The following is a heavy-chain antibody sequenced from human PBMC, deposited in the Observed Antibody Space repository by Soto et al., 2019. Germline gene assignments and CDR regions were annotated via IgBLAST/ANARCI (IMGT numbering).Heavy chain of an antibody. D-gene: IGHD3-9*01. CDR1: GGSISSGTYH. CDR3: ARTDTGDPDWFDP. V-gene: IGHV4-31*03. Sequence: QVQLQESGPGLVRPSQTLSLTCTVSGGSISSGTYHWSWIRQHPGMGLEWIGYIYYSGYTYYIPSLKSRVTMSMDPSKIQFSLKSGAVTAADTAVYYCARTDTGDPDWFDPWGQGTLVTVSS. J-gene: IGHJ5*02. CDR2: IYYSGYT.